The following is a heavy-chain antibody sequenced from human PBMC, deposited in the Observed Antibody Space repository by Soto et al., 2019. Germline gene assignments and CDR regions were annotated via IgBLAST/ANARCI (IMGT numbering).Heavy chain of an antibody. CDR1: GGTFSSYA. V-gene: IGHV1-69*12. D-gene: IGHD2-15*01. CDR2: IIPIFGTA. J-gene: IGHJ4*02. CDR3: ARGAIRAVAATLYYFDY. Sequence: QVQLVQSGAEVKKPGSSVKVSCKASGGTFSSYAISWVRQAPGQGLEWMGGIIPIFGTANYAQKFQGRVTITADESTITAYMELSSLRSEDTAVYYCARGAIRAVAATLYYFDYWGQGTLVTVSS.